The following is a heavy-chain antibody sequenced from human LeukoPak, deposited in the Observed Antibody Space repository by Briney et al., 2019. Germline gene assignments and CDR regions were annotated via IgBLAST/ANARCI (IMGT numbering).Heavy chain of an antibody. J-gene: IGHJ4*02. CDR1: GGSFSGYY. CDR3: ARVYPNVIVATIRSYFDY. CDR2: IDHSGST. Sequence: SETLSLTCAVYGGSFSGYYWSWIRQPPGKGLEWIGEIDHSGSTNYNPSLKSRVTISVDTSKNQFSLKLSSVTAADTAVYYCARVYPNVIVATIRSYFDYWGQGTLVTVSS. D-gene: IGHD5-12*01. V-gene: IGHV4-34*01.